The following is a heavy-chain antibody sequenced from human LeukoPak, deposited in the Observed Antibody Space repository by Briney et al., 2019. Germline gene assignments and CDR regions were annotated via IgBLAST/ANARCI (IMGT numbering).Heavy chain of an antibody. J-gene: IGHJ4*02. CDR2: IKSKTGGGTT. CDR1: GFTFSSYA. Sequence: GGSLRLSCAASGFTFSSYAMSWVRQAPGKGLEWVGRIKSKTGGGTTDYAAPVKGRFTISRDDSKNTLYLQMNSLKTEDTAVYYCTTLLLWFGDDYWGQGTLVTVSS. CDR3: TTLLLWFGDDY. V-gene: IGHV3-15*01. D-gene: IGHD3-10*01.